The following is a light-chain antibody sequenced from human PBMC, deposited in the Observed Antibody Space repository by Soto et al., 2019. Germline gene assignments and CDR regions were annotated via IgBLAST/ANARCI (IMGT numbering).Light chain of an antibody. Sequence: EIVLTQSPATLSVSPGGSATLSCRASQSVTFDLAWYQQRPGQAPRLLIYGAFKRATGVPARFSGSGSGTEFTLTISGLESDDVAVYYCQQYTNLETFGGGTRVEIK. CDR2: GAF. CDR3: QQYTNLET. CDR1: QSVTFD. V-gene: IGKV3-15*01. J-gene: IGKJ4*01.